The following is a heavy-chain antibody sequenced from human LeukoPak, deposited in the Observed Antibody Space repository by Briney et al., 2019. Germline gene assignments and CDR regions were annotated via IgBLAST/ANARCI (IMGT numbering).Heavy chain of an antibody. J-gene: IGHJ3*02. D-gene: IGHD2-8*01. CDR2: INSDGSTT. V-gene: IGHV3-74*01. Sequence: GGSLRLSCAASGFTFSNYWMHWVRQAPGKGLVWVSRINSDGSTTGYADSVKGRFTISRDNARNTLYLQMNSLRAEDTALYYCATEDRILLGNDAFDIWGLGTMVTVSS. CDR3: ATEDRILLGNDAFDI. CDR1: GFTFSNYW.